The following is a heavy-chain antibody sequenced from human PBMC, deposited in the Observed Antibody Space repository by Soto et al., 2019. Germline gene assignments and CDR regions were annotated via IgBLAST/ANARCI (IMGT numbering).Heavy chain of an antibody. CDR3: ARERVSAFDI. V-gene: IGHV1-8*01. J-gene: IGHJ3*02. CDR2: MNPNSGNT. Sequence: QVQLVQSGAEVKKPGASVKVSCKASGYTFTSYDITWVRQATGQGLEWMGWMNPNSGNTGYAQKFPGRVTKTRNTSISTAYMELSSLRSEDPAVYSCARERVSAFDIWGQGTMVTVSS. CDR1: GYTFTSYD. D-gene: IGHD3-22*01.